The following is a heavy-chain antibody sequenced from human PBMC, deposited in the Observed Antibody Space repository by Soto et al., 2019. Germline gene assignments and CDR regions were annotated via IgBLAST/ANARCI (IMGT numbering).Heavy chain of an antibody. V-gene: IGHV4-39*01. CDR2: VYYSGST. J-gene: IGHJ4*01. Sequence: ETLSLTCTVSGSSVSSSSYYWGWVRQPPGKGLEWIGSVYYSGSTYYNPSLESRVTISVDKSKNQFSLKLMSLSAADTAVYXXGSXXXXATXXYYXDXWXXXXLXTVSS. CDR3: GSXXXXATXXYYXDX. D-gene: IGHD3-10*01. CDR1: GSSVSSSSYY.